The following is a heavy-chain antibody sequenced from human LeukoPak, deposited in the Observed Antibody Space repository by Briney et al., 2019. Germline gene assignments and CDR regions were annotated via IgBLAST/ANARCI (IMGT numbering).Heavy chain of an antibody. CDR2: ISSNGGAT. CDR1: GFTFSSYA. Sequence: GGSLRLSCAASGFTFSSYAMHWVRQAPGKGLEYVSAISSNGGATYYANSVKGRFTVSRDNAKNSLYLQMNSLRDEDTAVFYCARGSYDSSGYSFDYWGQGTLVTVSS. V-gene: IGHV3-64*01. D-gene: IGHD3-22*01. J-gene: IGHJ4*02. CDR3: ARGSYDSSGYSFDY.